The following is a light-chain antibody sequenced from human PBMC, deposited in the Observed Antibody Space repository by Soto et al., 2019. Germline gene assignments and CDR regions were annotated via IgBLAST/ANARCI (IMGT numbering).Light chain of an antibody. CDR2: HTS. CDR3: LLSYGGGRVV. V-gene: IGLV7-46*01. Sequence: QAVVTQEPSLTVSPGGTVTLTCGSSTGAVTSDHCPYWFQQRPGQAPRTLIYHTSNKLSWTPARFSGSLLGGKAALTLSGAQPEDEAEYSCLLSYGGGRVVFGGGTKLTVL. J-gene: IGLJ2*01. CDR1: TGAVTSDHC.